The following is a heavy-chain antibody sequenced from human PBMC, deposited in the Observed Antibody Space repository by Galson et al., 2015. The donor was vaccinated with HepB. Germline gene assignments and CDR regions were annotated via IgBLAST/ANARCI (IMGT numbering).Heavy chain of an antibody. J-gene: IGHJ3*02. Sequence: SLRLSCAASGFTFSSCWMYWVRQAPGKGLVWVSRIKSDGISTNYADSVKGRFTISRDNAKNTLYLQMNSLRADDTAVYYCARAGYDSSGYRLNDAFDIWGRGTMVTVSS. V-gene: IGHV3-74*01. CDR3: ARAGYDSSGYRLNDAFDI. CDR2: IKSDGIST. CDR1: GFTFSSCW. D-gene: IGHD3-22*01.